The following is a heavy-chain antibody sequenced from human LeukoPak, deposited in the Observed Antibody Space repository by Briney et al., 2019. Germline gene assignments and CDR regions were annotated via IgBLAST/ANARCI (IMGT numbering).Heavy chain of an antibody. CDR1: GFTFSSYG. D-gene: IGHD3-10*01. J-gene: IGHJ3*02. V-gene: IGHV3-30*02. CDR3: ARAFMGAFDI. Sequence: GGSLRLSCAASGFTFSSYGMNWVRQAPGKGLEWVAFIRYDGRNKYYADSVKGRFTISRDNSKNTLYLQMGSLRAEDMAVYYCARAFMGAFDIWGQGTMVTVSS. CDR2: IRYDGRNK.